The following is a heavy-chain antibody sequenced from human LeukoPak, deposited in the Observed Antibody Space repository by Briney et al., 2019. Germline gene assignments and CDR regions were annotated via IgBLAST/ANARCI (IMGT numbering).Heavy chain of an antibody. J-gene: IGHJ3*02. CDR1: GFTFSSYG. CDR3: AKGLYSGTYSDAFHI. D-gene: IGHD1-26*01. V-gene: IGHV3-30*02. CDR2: IRYDGSNK. Sequence: PGGSLRLSCAASGFTFSSYGMHWVRQAPGKGLEWVAFIRYDGSNKYYADSVKGRFTISRDNSKNSLYLQMNSLRAEDMALYYCAKGLYSGTYSDAFHIWGQGTVVTVSS.